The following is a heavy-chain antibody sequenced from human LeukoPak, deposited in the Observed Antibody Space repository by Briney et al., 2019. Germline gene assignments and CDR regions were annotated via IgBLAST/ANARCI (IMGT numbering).Heavy chain of an antibody. Sequence: GASVKVSCKASGGTFSSYAISWVRQAPGQGLEWMGRIIPILGIANYAQKFQGRVTITADKSTSTAYMELSSLRSEDTAVYYCARPNCSGGSCYPQFDYWGQGTLVTVSS. CDR2: IIPILGIA. CDR3: ARPNCSGGSCYPQFDY. J-gene: IGHJ4*02. CDR1: GGTFSSYA. V-gene: IGHV1-69*04. D-gene: IGHD2-15*01.